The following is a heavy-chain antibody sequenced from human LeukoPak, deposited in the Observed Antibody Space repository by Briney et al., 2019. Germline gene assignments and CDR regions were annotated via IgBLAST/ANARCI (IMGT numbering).Heavy chain of an antibody. Sequence: HVASVKVSCKASGYTFTGYYMHWVRQAPGQGLEWMGWINPNSGGTNYAQKFQGRVTMTRDTSISTAYMELSRLRSDDTAVYYCARGSYGDYYFDYWGQGTLVTVSS. V-gene: IGHV1-2*02. CDR2: INPNSGGT. CDR1: GYTFTGYY. CDR3: ARGSYGDYYFDY. J-gene: IGHJ4*02. D-gene: IGHD4-17*01.